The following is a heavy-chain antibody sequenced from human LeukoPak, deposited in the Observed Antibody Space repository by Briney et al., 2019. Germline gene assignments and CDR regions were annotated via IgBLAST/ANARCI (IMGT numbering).Heavy chain of an antibody. CDR3: ARAPRLFLAFDI. J-gene: IGHJ3*02. CDR2: IYYSGST. D-gene: IGHD3-3*01. V-gene: IGHV4-59*01. CDR1: GGSISSYY. Sequence: SETLSLTCTVSGGSISSYYWSWIRQPPGKGLEWIGYIYYSGSTNYNPSLKSRVTISVDTSKNQFSLKLSSVTAADTAVYYCARAPRLFLAFDIWGQGTMVTVSS.